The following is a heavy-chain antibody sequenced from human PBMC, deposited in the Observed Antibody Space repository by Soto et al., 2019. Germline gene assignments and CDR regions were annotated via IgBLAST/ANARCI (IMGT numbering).Heavy chain of an antibody. CDR3: VKGEVRGIITSYFDY. J-gene: IGHJ4*02. Sequence: GGSLRLSCAGSGFTFRWFGMNWVRQAPGKGLEWVARISNDGSNEYYVDSVNGRFTIPRANSKNTLYLQMDSLRAEDTAVYYCVKGEVRGIITSYFDYWVLGTMVTVSS. CDR1: GFTFRWFG. V-gene: IGHV3-30*18. CDR2: ISNDGSNE. D-gene: IGHD3-10*01.